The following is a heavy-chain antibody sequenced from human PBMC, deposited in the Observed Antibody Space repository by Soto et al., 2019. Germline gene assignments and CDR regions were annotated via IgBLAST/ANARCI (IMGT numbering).Heavy chain of an antibody. V-gene: IGHV3-30*18. CDR3: AKFSRRYRTVTTTPGFNY. D-gene: IGHD4-17*01. CDR2: ISYDGSNK. CDR1: GFTFSSYG. J-gene: IGHJ4*02. Sequence: GGSLRLSCAASGFTFSSYGMHWVRQAPGKGLEWVAAISYDGSNKYYADSVKGRFTISRDNSKNTLYLQMNSLRAEDTAVYYCAKFSRRYRTVTTTPGFNYWAQRTLVTSPQ.